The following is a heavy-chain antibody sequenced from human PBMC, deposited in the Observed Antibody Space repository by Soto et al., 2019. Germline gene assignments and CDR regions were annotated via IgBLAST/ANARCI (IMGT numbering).Heavy chain of an antibody. Sequence: PGGSLRLSCAASGFTFRTYAMHWVRQAPGKGLEWVAVISYDGSDKYSADSVKGRFTISRDNSKNTVYLQMNSLRAEDTAVYYCARDGDSSGLFDCWGQGTLVTVSS. V-gene: IGHV3-30-3*01. CDR2: ISYDGSDK. D-gene: IGHD6-19*01. CDR1: GFTFRTYA. J-gene: IGHJ4*02. CDR3: ARDGDSSGLFDC.